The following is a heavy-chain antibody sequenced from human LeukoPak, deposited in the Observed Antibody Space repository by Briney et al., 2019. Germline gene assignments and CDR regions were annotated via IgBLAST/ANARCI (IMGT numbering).Heavy chain of an antibody. J-gene: IGHJ6*02. V-gene: IGHV3-7*01. CDR3: ARVGAQDGMDV. Sequence: PGGSLRLSCAASGFTLSSYWMSWVRQAPGKGLEWVANIKQDGSEKYYVDSVKGRFTISRDNAKNSLYLQMNSLRAEDTAVYYCARVGAQDGMDVWGQGTTVTVSS. CDR1: GFTLSSYW. CDR2: IKQDGSEK.